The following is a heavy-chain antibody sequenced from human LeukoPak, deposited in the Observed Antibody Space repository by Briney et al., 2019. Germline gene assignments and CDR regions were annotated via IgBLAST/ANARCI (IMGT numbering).Heavy chain of an antibody. Sequence: GASVKVSCKTSGYTFTSYYIHWVRQAPGQGLGWMGIINPSDGTTSYAQKFQGRVTMTRDTSTSTVYMELSSLRFEDTAVYHCARAYSNHIDYWGQGTLVTVSS. V-gene: IGHV1-46*01. CDR2: INPSDGTT. D-gene: IGHD4-11*01. CDR3: ARAYSNHIDY. CDR1: GYTFTSYY. J-gene: IGHJ4*02.